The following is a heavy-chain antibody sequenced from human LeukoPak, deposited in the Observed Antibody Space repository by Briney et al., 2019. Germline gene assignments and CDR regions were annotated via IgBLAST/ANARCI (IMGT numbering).Heavy chain of an antibody. CDR2: IYYSGST. Sequence: SETLSLTCTVSGGSISSGDYYWSWIRQPPGKGLEWIGYIYYSGSTNYNPSLKSRVTISVDTSKNQFSLKLSSVTAADTAVYYCARQIQLWSPFDYWGQGTLVTVSS. V-gene: IGHV4-61*08. CDR1: GGSISSGDYY. J-gene: IGHJ4*02. CDR3: ARQIQLWSPFDY. D-gene: IGHD5-18*01.